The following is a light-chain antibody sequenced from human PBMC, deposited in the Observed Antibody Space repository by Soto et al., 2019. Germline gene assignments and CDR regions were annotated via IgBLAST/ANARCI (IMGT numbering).Light chain of an antibody. V-gene: IGLV2-14*01. CDR1: SSDVGGYNY. Sequence: QSVLTQPASVPGSPGQSITISCTGTSSDVGGYNYVSWYQQHPGKAPKLMIYDVSNRPSGVSNRFSGSKSGNTASLTISGLQAEDEADYYCSSYTSSSTPNWVFGGGTKLTVL. CDR2: DVS. CDR3: SSYTSSSTPNWV. J-gene: IGLJ3*02.